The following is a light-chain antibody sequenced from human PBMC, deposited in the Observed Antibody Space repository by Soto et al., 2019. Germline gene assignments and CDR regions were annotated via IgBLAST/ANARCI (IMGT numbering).Light chain of an antibody. CDR3: QQSGNWPQLT. J-gene: IGKJ4*01. CDR2: DAS. CDR1: QSVSRY. Sequence: EIVLTQSPATLSLSPGERATLSCRASQSVSRYLAWYQQKPGQAPRLLIHDASNRATGIPARFSGSGSGTDFTLTISSLEPEDFAVYYCQQSGNWPQLTFGGGTKVEIK. V-gene: IGKV3-11*01.